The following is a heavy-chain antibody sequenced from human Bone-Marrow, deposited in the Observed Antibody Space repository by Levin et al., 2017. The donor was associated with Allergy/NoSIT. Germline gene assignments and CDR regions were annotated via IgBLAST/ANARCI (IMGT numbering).Heavy chain of an antibody. CDR1: GFTFDDYA. Sequence: GGSLRLSCAASGFTFDDYAMHWVRQAPGKGLEWVSGISWNSGSIGYADSVKGRFTISRDNAKNSLYLQMNSLRAEDTALYYCAKREGEWLVNYNWFDPWGQGTLVTVSS. CDR3: AKREGEWLVNYNWFDP. CDR2: ISWNSGSI. D-gene: IGHD6-19*01. V-gene: IGHV3-9*01. J-gene: IGHJ5*02.